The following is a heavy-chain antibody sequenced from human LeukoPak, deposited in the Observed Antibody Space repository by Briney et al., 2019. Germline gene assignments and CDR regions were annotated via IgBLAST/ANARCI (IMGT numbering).Heavy chain of an antibody. CDR1: GDSISNYY. D-gene: IGHD6-13*01. CDR2: IYYSGIT. J-gene: IGHJ4*02. V-gene: IGHV4-59*01. CDR3: AREVVAAAGTVDY. Sequence: PSETLSLTCNVSGDSISNYYWSWIRQPPGKGLEWIGYIYYSGITYYNPSLKSRVTISVDTSKNQFSLKLSSVTAADTAVYYCAREVVAAAGTVDYWGQGTLVTVSS.